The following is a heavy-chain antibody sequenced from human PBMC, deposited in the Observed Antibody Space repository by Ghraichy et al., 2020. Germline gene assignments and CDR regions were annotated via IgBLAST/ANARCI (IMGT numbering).Heavy chain of an antibody. CDR2: IKQDGSEK. V-gene: IGHV3-7*01. CDR1: RFTFSNFW. Sequence: GGSLRLSCAASRFTFSNFWMSWVRQAPGKGLEWVAKIKQDGSEKYYVDSVKGRFTISRDNARNSLYLQMDSLRAEDTAVYYCAIGGWQLSDWGQGTLVTVSS. CDR3: AIGGWQLSD. D-gene: IGHD2-15*01. J-gene: IGHJ4*02.